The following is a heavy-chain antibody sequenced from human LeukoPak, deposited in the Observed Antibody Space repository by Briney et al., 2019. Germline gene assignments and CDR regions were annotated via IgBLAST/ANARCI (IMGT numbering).Heavy chain of an antibody. CDR3: AKAAPYGDYEGGYYFDY. V-gene: IGHV3-9*01. D-gene: IGHD4-17*01. CDR2: ISWNSGSI. CDR1: GFTFDDYA. J-gene: IGHJ4*02. Sequence: PGGSLRLSCAASGFTFDDYAMHWVRQAPGKGLEWVSGISWNSGSIGYADSVKGRFTISRDNAKNSLYLQMNSLRAEDTALYYCAKAAPYGDYEGGYYFDYWGQGTLVTVSS.